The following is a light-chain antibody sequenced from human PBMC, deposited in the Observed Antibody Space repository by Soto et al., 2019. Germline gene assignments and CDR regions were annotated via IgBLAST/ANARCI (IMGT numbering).Light chain of an antibody. CDR3: NSYAGSNNFVV. Sequence: QSALTQPPSAFGSPGQSVTISCTGTSSDVAGYNFVSWYQQHPGKAPKLIIYDVSKRPSGVPDRFSGSKSGNTASLTVSGLQAEDEADYYCNSYAGSNNFVVFGGGTQLTVL. CDR2: DVS. V-gene: IGLV2-8*01. J-gene: IGLJ2*01. CDR1: SSDVAGYNF.